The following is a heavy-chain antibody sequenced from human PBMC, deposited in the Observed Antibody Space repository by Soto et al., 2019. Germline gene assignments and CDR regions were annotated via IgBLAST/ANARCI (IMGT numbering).Heavy chain of an antibody. CDR2: ISYDGFNR. Sequence: QVHLVESGGGVVQPGRSLRLSCAASGFTFGSYAMHWVRQAPGGALEWVAVISYDGFNRYYAESVKGRFTISRDNSKNTLYLQMDKLKPDDAAVYFCAGGEDDGGSFYDWGQGTLVTGSS. D-gene: IGHD1-26*01. CDR3: AGGEDDGGSFYD. CDR1: GFTFGSYA. J-gene: IGHJ4*02. V-gene: IGHV3-30*01.